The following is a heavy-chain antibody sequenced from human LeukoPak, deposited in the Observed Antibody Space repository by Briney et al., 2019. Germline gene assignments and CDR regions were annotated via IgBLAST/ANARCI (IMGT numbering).Heavy chain of an antibody. CDR3: AKKSRSRSPPLH. D-gene: IGHD6-13*01. CDR2: VTTSGDST. V-gene: IGHV3-23*01. CDR1: GFTFSSYS. Sequence: GGSLRLSCAASGFTFSSYSMNWVRQAPGKGLEWVSGVTTSGDSTFYADSVKARFTISRDNSKNTLYLQLNSLRAEDTAVYYCAKKSRSRSPPLHWGQGTVVTVSS. J-gene: IGHJ4*02.